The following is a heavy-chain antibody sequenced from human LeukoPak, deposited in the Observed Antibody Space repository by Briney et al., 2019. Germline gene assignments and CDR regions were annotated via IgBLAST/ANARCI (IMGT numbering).Heavy chain of an antibody. D-gene: IGHD3-10*01. CDR2: MNPNSGNT. CDR3: ARREYGSGSYHLVY. V-gene: IGHV1-8*01. CDR1: GYTFTSYD. J-gene: IGHJ4*02. Sequence: ASVKVSCKASGYTFTSYDINWVRQATGQGLEWMGWMNPNSGNTGYAQKFQGRVTMTTNTSISTAYMELSSLRSEDTAVYYCARREYGSGSYHLVYWGQGALVTVSS.